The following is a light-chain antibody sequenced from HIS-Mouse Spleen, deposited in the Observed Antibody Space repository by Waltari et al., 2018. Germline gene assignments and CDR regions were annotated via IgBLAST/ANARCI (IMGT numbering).Light chain of an antibody. CDR3: QQYRT. Sequence: DIQMTQSPSTLSASVGDRVTITCRASQSISSWLAGYQQKTGKAPKLLIYKASSLESGVPSRFSGSGSGTEFTLTISSLQPDDFATYYCQQYRTFGQGTKVEIK. V-gene: IGKV1-5*03. CDR2: KAS. CDR1: QSISSW. J-gene: IGKJ1*01.